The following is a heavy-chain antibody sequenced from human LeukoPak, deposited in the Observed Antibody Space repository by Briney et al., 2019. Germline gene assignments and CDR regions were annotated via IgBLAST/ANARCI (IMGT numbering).Heavy chain of an antibody. V-gene: IGHV3-49*04. D-gene: IGHD6-19*01. J-gene: IGHJ4*02. CDR2: IRSKAYGGTT. CDR1: GFTFGDYA. Sequence: GGSLRLSCTASGFTFGDYAMSWVRQAPGKGLEWVGFIRSKAYGGTTEYAASVKGRFTISRDDSKSIAYLQMNSLKTEDTAVYYCTRDYAVAGRVYWGLGTLVTVSS. CDR3: TRDYAVAGRVY.